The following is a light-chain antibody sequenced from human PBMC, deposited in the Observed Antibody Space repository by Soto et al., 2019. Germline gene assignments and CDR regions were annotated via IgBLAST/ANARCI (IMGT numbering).Light chain of an antibody. CDR2: GAS. Sequence: EIVLTQSPGTLSLSPGERATLSCRASQSVSSSYLDCYQQKPGQAPRLLIYGASSRASGIPDRFSGSGSGTDFTLTISRLEPEDFAVYYCQQYGSSPYTFGQGTKLEIK. CDR1: QSVSSSY. CDR3: QQYGSSPYT. J-gene: IGKJ2*01. V-gene: IGKV3-20*01.